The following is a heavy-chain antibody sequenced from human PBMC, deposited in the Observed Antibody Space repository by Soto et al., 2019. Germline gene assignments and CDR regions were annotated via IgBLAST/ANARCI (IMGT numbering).Heavy chain of an antibody. J-gene: IGHJ3*02. V-gene: IGHV3-66*01. Sequence: LGGSLRLSCAASGFTVSSKYMSWVRQAPGKGLEWVSLIQSGGPTYYADSVKGRFTISRDTSENTLHLQMDSLRAEDTAVYYCARAYYDYIWGSYRWYAFDIWGQGTMVTVSS. CDR1: GFTVSSKY. CDR3: ARAYYDYIWGSYRWYAFDI. CDR2: IQSGGPT. D-gene: IGHD3-16*02.